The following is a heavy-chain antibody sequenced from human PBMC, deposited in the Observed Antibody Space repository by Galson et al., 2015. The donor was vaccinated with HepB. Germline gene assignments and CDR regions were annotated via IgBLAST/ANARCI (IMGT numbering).Heavy chain of an antibody. V-gene: IGHV4-61*02. D-gene: IGHD3-3*01. CDR1: GDSISRGSYY. CDR2: IYIGGDT. CDR3: ARETIRFLEWSYLDT. J-gene: IGHJ4*02. Sequence: TLSLTCTVSGDSISRGSYYWTWIRQPAGKGLEWIGRIYIGGDTDYNPSLKNRATMLLDMSKNQVSLTLSSVTVADSAVYYCARETIRFLEWSYLDTWGQGTPVTVSS.